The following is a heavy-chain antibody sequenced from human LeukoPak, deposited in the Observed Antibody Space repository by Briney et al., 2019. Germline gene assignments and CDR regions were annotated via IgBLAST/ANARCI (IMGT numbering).Heavy chain of an antibody. D-gene: IGHD1-1*01. CDR1: GGSIRSHH. CDR3: PKRDRGGWFDP. Sequence: SETLSLICTVSGGSIRSHHWTWIRQAPGKRLEWTGYTFYTGATYYNPSLRSRVTISIDTSKNQSSLKVTSVTTADTAVYYCPKRDRGGWFDPWGQGTLVTVSS. CDR2: TFYTGAT. V-gene: IGHV4-59*11. J-gene: IGHJ5*02.